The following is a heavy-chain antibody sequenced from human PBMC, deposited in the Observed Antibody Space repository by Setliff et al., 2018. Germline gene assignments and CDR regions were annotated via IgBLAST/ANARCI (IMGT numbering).Heavy chain of an antibody. Sequence: PGGSLRLSCAASGFTFSDYYMSWIRQAPGKGLEWLSYIVSSGSTTYYSDSVKGRFTISRDNAKNSLYLQMNSLRAEDTAVYYCARGDRWGYSYGPYYYGMDVWGQGTTVTVSS. CDR1: GFTFSDYY. V-gene: IGHV3-11*04. CDR3: ARGDRWGYSYGPYYYGMDV. D-gene: IGHD5-18*01. J-gene: IGHJ6*02. CDR2: IVSSGSTT.